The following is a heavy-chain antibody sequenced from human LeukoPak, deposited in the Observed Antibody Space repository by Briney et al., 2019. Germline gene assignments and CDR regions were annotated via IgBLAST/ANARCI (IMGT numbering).Heavy chain of an antibody. CDR2: ISYDGSNK. Sequence: GGSLRLSCAASGFTFSSCGMHWVRQAPGKGLEWMAVISYDGSNKYYADSVKGRFTISRDNSKNTLYLQMNSLRAEDTAVYYCAKGRIVATISVNWFDPWGQGTLVTVSS. CDR3: AKGRIVATISVNWFDP. J-gene: IGHJ5*02. CDR1: GFTFSSCG. V-gene: IGHV3-30*18. D-gene: IGHD5-12*01.